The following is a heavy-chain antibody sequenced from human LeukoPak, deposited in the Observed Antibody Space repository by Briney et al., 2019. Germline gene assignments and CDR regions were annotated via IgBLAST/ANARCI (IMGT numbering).Heavy chain of an antibody. CDR2: IYHSGST. Sequence: SETLSLTCTVSGGSISSYYWSWIRQPPGKGLEWIGNIYHSGSTYNHPSLKSRVTISVDTSKNQFSLKLSSVTAADTAVYYCARRYGFGVVINAFDIWGQGTMVTVSS. V-gene: IGHV4-59*08. J-gene: IGHJ3*02. CDR3: ARRYGFGVVINAFDI. CDR1: GGSISSYY. D-gene: IGHD3-3*01.